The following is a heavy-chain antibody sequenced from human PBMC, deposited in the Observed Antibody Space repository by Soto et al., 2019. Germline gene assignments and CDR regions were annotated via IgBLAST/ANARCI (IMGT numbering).Heavy chain of an antibody. D-gene: IGHD2-2*01. Sequence: SETLSLTCTVSGGSISSGGYYWSWIRQHPGKGLEWIGYIYYSGSTYYNPSLKSRVTISVDTSKNQFSLKLSSVTAADTAVYYCARDQVVPAANPDYYYYYGMDVWGQGTTVTVSS. V-gene: IGHV4-31*03. J-gene: IGHJ6*02. CDR1: GGSISSGGYY. CDR3: ARDQVVPAANPDYYYYYGMDV. CDR2: IYYSGST.